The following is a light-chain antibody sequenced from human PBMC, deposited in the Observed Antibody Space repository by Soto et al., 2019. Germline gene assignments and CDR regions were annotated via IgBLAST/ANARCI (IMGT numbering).Light chain of an antibody. CDR3: QQRSNWHPWT. Sequence: EIVLTQSPATLSLSPGERATLSCSASQSVSSYLAWYQQKPGQAPRLLIYDASNRATGIPARFSGSGSGTDFTLTISSLEPEDFAVYYCQQRSNWHPWTFGQGTKVEIK. CDR2: DAS. V-gene: IGKV3-11*01. J-gene: IGKJ1*01. CDR1: QSVSSY.